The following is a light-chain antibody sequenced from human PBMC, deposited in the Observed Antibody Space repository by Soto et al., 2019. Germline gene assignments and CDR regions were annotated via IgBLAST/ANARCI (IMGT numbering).Light chain of an antibody. CDR2: DAS. Sequence: TVFTHSPATLSLSPVERAALSCRASQSITSYLAWYQQKPGQAPRLLIYDASNRATGIPARFSGSGSGTDFTLTISSLEPEDFAVYYCQQRSNWPPITFGQGTRLEIK. CDR1: QSITSY. J-gene: IGKJ5*01. V-gene: IGKV3-11*01. CDR3: QQRSNWPPIT.